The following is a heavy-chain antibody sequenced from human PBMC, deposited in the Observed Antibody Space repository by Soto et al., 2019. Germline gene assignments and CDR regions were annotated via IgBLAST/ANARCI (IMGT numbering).Heavy chain of an antibody. V-gene: IGHV4-30-4*01. J-gene: IGHJ3*02. CDR2: IYYSGST. Sequence: QVQLQESGPGLVKPSQTLSLTCTVSGGSISSGDYYWSWIRQPPGKGLEWIGYIYYSGSTYYNPSLKSRVTISXXTXKXXFSLKLSSVTAADTAVYYCARDARSSGYYADAFDIWGQGTMVTVSS. CDR1: GGSISSGDYY. CDR3: ARDARSSGYYADAFDI. D-gene: IGHD3-22*01.